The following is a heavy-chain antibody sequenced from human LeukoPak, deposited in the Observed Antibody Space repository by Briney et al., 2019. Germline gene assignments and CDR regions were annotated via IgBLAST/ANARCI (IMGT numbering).Heavy chain of an antibody. CDR3: ATIVGAVTMVRGVISGAFDI. CDR1: GYTLTELS. J-gene: IGHJ3*02. CDR2: FDPEDGET. V-gene: IGHV1-24*01. Sequence: GASVKVSCKVSGYTLTELSMHWVRQAPGKGLEWMGGFDPEDGETIYAQKFQGRVTMTEDTSTDTAYMELSSLRSEDTAVYYCATIVGAVTMVRGVISGAFDIWGQGTMVTVSS. D-gene: IGHD3-10*01.